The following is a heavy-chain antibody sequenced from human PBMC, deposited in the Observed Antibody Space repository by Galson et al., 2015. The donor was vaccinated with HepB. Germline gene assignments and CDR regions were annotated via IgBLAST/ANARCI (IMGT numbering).Heavy chain of an antibody. V-gene: IGHV3-33*08. CDR2: IWYDGSNK. CDR3: AREMLRLTARVGTGGLDY. D-gene: IGHD2-15*01. J-gene: IGHJ4*02. CDR1: GFTFSSYA. Sequence: SLRLSCAGSGFTFSSYAMHWVRQAPGKGLEWVAAIWYDGSNKNYADSVKGRFLISRDNSKNTLYLQMDSLRDEDTAVYYCAREMLRLTARVGTGGLDYWGQGTLVTVSS.